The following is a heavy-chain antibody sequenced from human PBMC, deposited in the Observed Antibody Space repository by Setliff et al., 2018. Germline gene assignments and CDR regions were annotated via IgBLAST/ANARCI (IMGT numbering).Heavy chain of an antibody. CDR2: TIPSFGST. V-gene: IGHV1-69*05. D-gene: IGHD5-18*01. Sequence: SVKVSCKASGGTLRSYGISWVRQAPGQGLEWMGGTIPSFGSTNYAQKFQDRVTIITDESTSTAYMELSSLRTEDTAVYYCAREGVDTRSSTDYRYYMDVWGKGTTVTV. J-gene: IGHJ6*03. CDR3: AREGVDTRSSTDYRYYMDV. CDR1: GGTLRSYG.